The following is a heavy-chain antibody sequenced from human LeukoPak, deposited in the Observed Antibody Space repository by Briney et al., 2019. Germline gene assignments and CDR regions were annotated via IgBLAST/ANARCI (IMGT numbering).Heavy chain of an antibody. J-gene: IGHJ3*02. V-gene: IGHV3-30-3*01. CDR3: AREADEVPAAILSPRKDAFDI. Sequence: PGGSLRLSCAASGFIFSNAWMTWVRQAPGKGLEWVAVISYDGSNKYYADSVKGRFTISRDNSKNTLYLQMNSLRAEDTAVYYCAREADEVPAAILSPRKDAFDIWGQGTMVTVSS. CDR2: ISYDGSNK. CDR1: GFIFSNAW. D-gene: IGHD2-2*01.